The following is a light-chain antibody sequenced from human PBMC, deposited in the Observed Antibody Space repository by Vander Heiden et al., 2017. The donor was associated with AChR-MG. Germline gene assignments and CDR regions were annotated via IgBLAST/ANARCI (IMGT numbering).Light chain of an antibody. CDR2: DNT. V-gene: IGLV1-40*01. J-gene: IGLJ3*02. CDR3: QSYDSSLSGWV. CDR1: TSNIGAGYD. Sequence: SVLTQPPSVSGDPGQRVTISCTGSTSNIGAGYDVQWYQQFPGAAPKLLIYDNTNRPSGVPDRFSGSKSGTSASLAITGLQAEDEADYYCQSYDSSLSGWVFGGGTKLTVL.